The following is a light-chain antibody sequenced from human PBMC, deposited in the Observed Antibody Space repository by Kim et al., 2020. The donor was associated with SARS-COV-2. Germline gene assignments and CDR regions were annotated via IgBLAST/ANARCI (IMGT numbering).Light chain of an antibody. CDR1: SGSIASNY. Sequence: NFMLTQPHSVSESPGKTVTISCTGSSGSIASNYLQWYQQRPGSAPTTVIYEDNQRPSGVPDRFSGSIDSSSNSASLTISGLKTEDEADYYCQSYDSSNVVFGGGTQLTVL. V-gene: IGLV6-57*02. CDR3: QSYDSSNVV. J-gene: IGLJ2*01. CDR2: EDN.